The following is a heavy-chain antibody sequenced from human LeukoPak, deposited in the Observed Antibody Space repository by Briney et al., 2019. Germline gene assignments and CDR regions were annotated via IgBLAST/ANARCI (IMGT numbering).Heavy chain of an antibody. V-gene: IGHV4-39*01. Sequence: KSSETLSLTCTVSGGSISSGSYYWGWIRQPPGKGLEWIGSIYYSGSTYYNPSLKSRVTISVDTSKNQFSLKLSSVTAADTAVYYCARHPLTREGYYMDVWGKGTTVTVSS. J-gene: IGHJ6*03. CDR1: GGSISSGSYY. CDR3: ARHPLTREGYYMDV. D-gene: IGHD1-14*01. CDR2: IYYSGST.